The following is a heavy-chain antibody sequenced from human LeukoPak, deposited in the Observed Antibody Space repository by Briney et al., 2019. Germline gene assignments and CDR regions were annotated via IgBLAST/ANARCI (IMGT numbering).Heavy chain of an antibody. J-gene: IGHJ4*02. Sequence: PGGSLRLSCAASGFTFSSYAMSWVRQAPGKGLEWVSAISGSGGSTYYADSVKGRFTISRDNSKNTLYLQMNSLRAEDTAVYYCAKDWWPDWNLPYYFDYWGQGTLVTVSS. D-gene: IGHD1-7*01. CDR3: AKDWWPDWNLPYYFDY. CDR2: ISGSGGST. V-gene: IGHV3-23*01. CDR1: GFTFSSYA.